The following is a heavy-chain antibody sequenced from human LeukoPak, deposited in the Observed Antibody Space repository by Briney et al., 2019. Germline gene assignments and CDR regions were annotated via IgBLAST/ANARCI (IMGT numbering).Heavy chain of an antibody. J-gene: IGHJ4*02. Sequence: GGSLRLSCAASGFTFSDNYMSWIRQAPGKGLEWVSYIISSGSTIYYADSVKGRFTISRDNAKNSLYLQMNSLRAEDTTVYYCARHRRGCYGGDDPSFDYWGQGTLVTVSS. CDR2: IISSGSTI. CDR1: GFTFSDNY. CDR3: ARHRRGCYGGDDPSFDY. D-gene: IGHD3-3*01. V-gene: IGHV3-11*01.